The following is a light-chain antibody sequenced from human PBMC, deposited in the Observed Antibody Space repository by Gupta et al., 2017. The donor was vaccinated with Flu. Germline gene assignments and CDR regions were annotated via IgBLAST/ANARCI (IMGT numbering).Light chain of an antibody. CDR3: QQDDNWPS. CDR1: SVSSN. V-gene: IGKV3-15*01. CDR2: GAS. Sequence: SVSSNLAWYQQKPGQAPRLLIYGASTRATDIPARFSGSGSGTEFTLTISSLQSEDFAVYYCQQDDNWPSFGPGTKVDI. J-gene: IGKJ3*01.